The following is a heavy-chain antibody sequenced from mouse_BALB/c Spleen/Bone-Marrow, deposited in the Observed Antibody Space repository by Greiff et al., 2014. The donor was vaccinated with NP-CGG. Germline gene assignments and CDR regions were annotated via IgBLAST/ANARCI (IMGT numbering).Heavy chain of an antibody. J-gene: IGHJ4*01. Sequence: VQLQQSGAELVRPGTSVKVSCKASGYAFNNYLIEWVKQRPGQGLEWIGVINPGSGGTNYNEKFKGKATLTADKSSSTAYMQLSSLTSDDSAVYFCARDGDYDEGYAMDDWGQGTSVTVSS. CDR1: GYAFNNYL. CDR2: INPGSGGT. D-gene: IGHD2-4*01. V-gene: IGHV1-54*01. CDR3: ARDGDYDEGYAMDD.